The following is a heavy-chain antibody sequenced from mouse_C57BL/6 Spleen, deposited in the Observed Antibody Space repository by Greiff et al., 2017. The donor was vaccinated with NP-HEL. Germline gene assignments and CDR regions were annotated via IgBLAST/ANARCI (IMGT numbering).Heavy chain of an antibody. CDR2: ISSGGSYT. CDR3: ARHDGYYDWFAC. J-gene: IGHJ3*01. D-gene: IGHD2-3*01. Sequence: EVMLVESGGDLVKPGGSLKLSCAASGFTFSSYGMSWVRQTPDKRLEWVATISSGGSYTYYPDSVKGRFTISRDNAKNTLYLQMSSLKSEDTAMYYCARHDGYYDWFACWGQGTLVTVSA. CDR1: GFTFSSYG. V-gene: IGHV5-6*01.